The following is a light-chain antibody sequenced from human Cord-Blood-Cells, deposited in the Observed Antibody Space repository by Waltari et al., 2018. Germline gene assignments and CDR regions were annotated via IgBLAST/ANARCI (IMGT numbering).Light chain of an antibody. V-gene: IGLV2-14*01. CDR1: SSDVGGYNY. CDR3: SSYTSSSTV. CDR2: DGT. J-gene: IGLJ1*01. Sequence: QSALTQPASVSGSPGQSITISCTGTSSDVGGYNYVSWYQQHPGKAPKLMIYDGTNRPAGVSNPFSGSNSGNTASLTISGLQAEDEADYYCSSYTSSSTVFGTGTKVTVL.